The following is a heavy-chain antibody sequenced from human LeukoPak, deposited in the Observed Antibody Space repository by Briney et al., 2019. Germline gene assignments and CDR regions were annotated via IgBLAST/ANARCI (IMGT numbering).Heavy chain of an antibody. Sequence: SETLSLTCAVYGGSFSGYYWSWIRQPPGKGLEWIGEINHSGSTNYNPSLKSRVTISLDTSKNQFSLKLSSVTAADTAVYYCARDRGTWNDDGFDYWGQGTLVTVSS. D-gene: IGHD1-1*01. CDR2: INHSGST. V-gene: IGHV4-34*01. CDR3: ARDRGTWNDDGFDY. CDR1: GGSFSGYY. J-gene: IGHJ4*02.